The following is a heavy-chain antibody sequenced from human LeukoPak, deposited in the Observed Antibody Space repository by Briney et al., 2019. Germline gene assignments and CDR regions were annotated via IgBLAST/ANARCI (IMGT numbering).Heavy chain of an antibody. J-gene: IGHJ4*02. V-gene: IGHV3-23*01. CDR1: GFTFSTYA. D-gene: IGHD5-18*01. CDR2: ISAGGDST. CDR3: AGRGYSYGGGGY. Sequence: PGGSLRLSCAASGFTFSTYAMNWARQAPGKGLEWVSTISAGGDSTYHADSVKGRFTISRDNSKNTLYLQMNSLRVEDTAVYYCAGRGYSYGGGGYWGQGTLVTVSS.